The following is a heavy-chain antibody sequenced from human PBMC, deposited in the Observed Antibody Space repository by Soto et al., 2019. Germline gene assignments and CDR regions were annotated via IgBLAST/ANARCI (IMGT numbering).Heavy chain of an antibody. CDR3: ARLYYYDSSGYYYDWFDP. CDR1: GFTFSSYW. V-gene: IGHV3-74*01. J-gene: IGHJ5*02. Sequence: PGGSLRLSCAASGFTFSSYWMHWVRQAPGKGLVWVSRINSDGSSTRYADSVKGRFTISRDNAKNTLYLQMNSLRAEDTAVYYCARLYYYDSSGYYYDWFDPWGQGTLVTVSS. CDR2: INSDGSST. D-gene: IGHD3-22*01.